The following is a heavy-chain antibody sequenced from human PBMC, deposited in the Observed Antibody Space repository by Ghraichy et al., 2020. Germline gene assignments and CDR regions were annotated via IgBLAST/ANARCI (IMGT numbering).Heavy chain of an antibody. CDR2: INWDGGRT. J-gene: IGHJ1*01. CDR1: GFTFDDYT. V-gene: IGHV3-43*01. Sequence: GGSLRLSCAASGFTFDDYTMNWVRQAPGKGLEWVSLINWDGGRTYYADSVKGRFTISRDNSKNSLYLQMNSLRTEDTALYYCAKGDRRDGYLLVNWGPGTLVTVSS. CDR3: AKGDRRDGYLLVN. D-gene: IGHD5-24*01.